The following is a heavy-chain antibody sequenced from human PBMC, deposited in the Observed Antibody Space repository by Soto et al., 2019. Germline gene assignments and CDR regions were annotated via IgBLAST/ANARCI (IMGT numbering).Heavy chain of an antibody. V-gene: IGHV3-30*18. Sequence: QVQLVESGGGVVQPGRSLRLSCAASGFTFSSYGMHWVRQAPGQGLEWVAVISYDGSNKYYADSVKGRFTISRDNSKNTLYLQMNSLRAEDTAVYYCAKDDSGSPYGMDVWGQGTTVTVSS. CDR2: ISYDGSNK. CDR3: AKDDSGSPYGMDV. D-gene: IGHD1-26*01. J-gene: IGHJ6*02. CDR1: GFTFSSYG.